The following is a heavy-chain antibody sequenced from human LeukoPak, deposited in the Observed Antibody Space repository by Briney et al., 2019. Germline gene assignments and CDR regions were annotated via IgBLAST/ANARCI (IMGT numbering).Heavy chain of an antibody. V-gene: IGHV3-21*01. Sequence: TGGSLRLSCAASGFTFSNAWMSWVRQAPGKGLEWVSSISSSSSYIYYADSVKGRFTISRDNAKNSLYLQMNSLRAEDTAVYYCARVGDYYDSSGPVPYWGQGTLVTVSS. CDR3: ARVGDYYDSSGPVPY. D-gene: IGHD3-22*01. J-gene: IGHJ4*02. CDR2: ISSSSSYI. CDR1: GFTFSNAW.